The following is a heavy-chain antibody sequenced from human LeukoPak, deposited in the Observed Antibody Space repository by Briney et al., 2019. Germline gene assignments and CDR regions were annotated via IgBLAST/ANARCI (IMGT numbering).Heavy chain of an antibody. V-gene: IGHV3-33*01. Sequence: GRSLRLSCAASGFTFSSYGMHWVRQAPGKGLEWVAVIWYDGSNKYYADSVKGRFTISRDNSKNTLYLQMNSLRAEDTAVYYCARDGSVDCSSTGCPSGFDYWGQGTLVTVSS. J-gene: IGHJ4*02. CDR1: GFTFSSYG. CDR3: ARDGSVDCSSTGCPSGFDY. D-gene: IGHD2-2*01. CDR2: IWYDGSNK.